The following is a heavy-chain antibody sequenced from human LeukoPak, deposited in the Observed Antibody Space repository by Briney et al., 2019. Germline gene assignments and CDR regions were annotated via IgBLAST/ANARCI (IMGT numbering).Heavy chain of an antibody. CDR1: GFTFSSYA. J-gene: IGHJ4*02. CDR2: VSGGSGRT. V-gene: IGHV3-23*01. Sequence: GGSLRLSCAASGFTFSSYAMSWVRQAPGKGLEWVSVVSGGSGRTYYADSVKGRFTISRDNSKNTLYLQMDRLRVEDTGVYYCAKDPFYGSGTYADYWGLGTLVSVSS. D-gene: IGHD3-10*01. CDR3: AKDPFYGSGTYADY.